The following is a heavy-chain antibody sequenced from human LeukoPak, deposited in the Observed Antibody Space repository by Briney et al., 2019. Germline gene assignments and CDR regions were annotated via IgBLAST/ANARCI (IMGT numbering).Heavy chain of an antibody. CDR1: GYTFTSYD. Sequence: GASVKVSCKASGYTFTSYDINWVRQATGQGLEWMGWMNPNSGNTGYAQKFQGRVTMTRNTSISTAYMELSSLRSEDTAVYYCATQKEMATITKDYWGQGTLDTVSS. CDR2: MNPNSGNT. J-gene: IGHJ4*02. D-gene: IGHD5-24*01. CDR3: ATQKEMATITKDY. V-gene: IGHV1-8*01.